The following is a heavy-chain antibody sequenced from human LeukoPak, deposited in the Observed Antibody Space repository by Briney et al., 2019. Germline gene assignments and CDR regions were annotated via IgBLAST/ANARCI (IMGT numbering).Heavy chain of an antibody. J-gene: IGHJ4*02. CDR1: GYSFTDYY. CDR2: INSDTGDS. Sequence: ASVKVSCKASGYSFTDYYMHWVRQAPGHGLEWMGWINSDTGDSNYAQKFQGRVTVTRYKCISTAYMELSRLRFDDTAVYYCARGRPDYWGLGTLVTVSS. CDR3: ARGRPDY. D-gene: IGHD6-25*01. V-gene: IGHV1-2*02.